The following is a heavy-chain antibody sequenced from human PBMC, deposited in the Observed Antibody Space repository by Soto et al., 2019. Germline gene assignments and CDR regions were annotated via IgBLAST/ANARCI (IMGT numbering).Heavy chain of an antibody. Sequence: QVQLVESGGGVVQPGRSLRLSCAASGFTFSSYGMHWVRQAPGKGLEWVAVIGYDGSNKYYAHSVKGRFTIARDNSKNTLYLQMSSRRVEDRAVYYCARDQVRGVNFGRFDPWGQGTLVTVSS. J-gene: IGHJ5*02. CDR2: IGYDGSNK. D-gene: IGHD3-10*01. CDR3: ARDQVRGVNFGRFDP. CDR1: GFTFSSYG. V-gene: IGHV3-33*01.